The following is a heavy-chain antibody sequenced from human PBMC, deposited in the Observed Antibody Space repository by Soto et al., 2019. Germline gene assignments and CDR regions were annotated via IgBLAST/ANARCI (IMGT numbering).Heavy chain of an antibody. CDR1: GFTFSSYA. V-gene: IGHV3-23*01. J-gene: IGHJ2*01. CDR3: AKDGDIVVVPAADFYWYFDL. D-gene: IGHD2-2*01. Sequence: EVQLLESGGGLVQPGGSLRLSCAASGFTFSSYAMSWVRQAPGKGLEWVSAISGSGGSTYYADSVKGRFTISRDNSKNPLYRQMNSLRAEDTAVYYCAKDGDIVVVPAADFYWYFDLWGRGTLVTVSS. CDR2: ISGSGGST.